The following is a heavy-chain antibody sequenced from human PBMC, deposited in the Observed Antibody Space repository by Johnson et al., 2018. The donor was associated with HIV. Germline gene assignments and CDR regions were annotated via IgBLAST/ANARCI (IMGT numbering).Heavy chain of an antibody. Sequence: VQLVESGGGLVQPGGSLRLSCAASGITVGTNYMSWVRQAPGKGLEWVSVIFSVGDVYYADSVKGRFTTSRDNSKNMVYLQMNSLRAEDTALYYCARDRGTVTTAQMAFDIRGQGTMVTFSS. CDR3: ARDRGTVTTAQMAFDI. CDR2: IFSVGDV. CDR1: GITVGTNY. J-gene: IGHJ3*02. V-gene: IGHV3-66*01. D-gene: IGHD4-17*01.